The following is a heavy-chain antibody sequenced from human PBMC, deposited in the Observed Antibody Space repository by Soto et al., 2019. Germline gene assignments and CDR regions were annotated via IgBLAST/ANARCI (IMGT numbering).Heavy chain of an antibody. D-gene: IGHD3-3*01. J-gene: IGHJ4*02. CDR2: INPNSGGT. V-gene: IGHV1-2*04. Sequence: ASGKVSCKASGGTFISYAISWVRQAPVQVLERMGGINPNSGGTNYAQKFQGWVTMTRDTSISTAYMELSRLRSDDTAVYYCARSDYYFDYWGQGTLVTVSS. CDR1: GGTFISYA. CDR3: ARSDYYFDY.